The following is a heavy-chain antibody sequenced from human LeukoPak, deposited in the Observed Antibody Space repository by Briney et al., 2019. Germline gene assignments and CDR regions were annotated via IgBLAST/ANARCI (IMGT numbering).Heavy chain of an antibody. V-gene: IGHV1-18*01. D-gene: IGHD2-21*02. CDR1: GYTFTSYG. CDR2: ISANNGHT. CDR3: AGDLAVVTAFGQHAFDI. Sequence: ASVKVSCKASGYTFTSYGISWVRQAPGQGLEWMGWISANNGHTIFAQNLQGRVTMTTDTSTSTAYMELRSLRSDDTAVYYCAGDLAVVTAFGQHAFDIWGQGTMVTVSS. J-gene: IGHJ3*02.